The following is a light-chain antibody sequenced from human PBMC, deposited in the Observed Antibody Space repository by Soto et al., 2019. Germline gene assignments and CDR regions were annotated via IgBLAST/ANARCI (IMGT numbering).Light chain of an antibody. CDR3: CSYAGSINFVL. J-gene: IGLJ3*02. CDR1: SSDVGTYSL. V-gene: IGLV2-23*01. CDR2: AGS. Sequence: QSALTQPASVSGSPGQSIIISCTGASSDVGTYSLVSWYQQHPGKAPKLMIYAGSRRPSGVSNRFSGSTSDNTASLTISGLQPEDEADYYCCSYAGSINFVLFGGGTKVTVL.